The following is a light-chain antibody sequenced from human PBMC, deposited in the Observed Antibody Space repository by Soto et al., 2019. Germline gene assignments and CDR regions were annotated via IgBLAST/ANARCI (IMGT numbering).Light chain of an antibody. V-gene: IGLV3-1*01. J-gene: IGLJ2*01. CDR2: QDS. CDR1: KLGDKY. CDR3: QAWGSSTGV. Sequence: SYELTQPPSVSVSPGQTASITCSGDKLGDKYACWYQQKPGQSPVLVIYQDSKRPSGIPERFSGSSSGNTATLTISGTQATDVADCHCQAWGSSTGVFGGGTKLTVL.